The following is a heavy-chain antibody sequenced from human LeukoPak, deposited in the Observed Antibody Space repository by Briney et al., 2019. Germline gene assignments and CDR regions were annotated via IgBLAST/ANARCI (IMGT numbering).Heavy chain of an antibody. CDR3: ARDRDDGGFEY. V-gene: IGHV3-7*01. CDR1: GSIFSNYW. J-gene: IGHJ4*02. CDR2: IKEDGSVK. Sequence: GGSLRLSCAAFGSIFSNYWMSWVRQAPEKGLEWVANIKEDGSVKQYVDSMKGRFTISRDNAKNSLYLQMNGLRAEDTAVYYCARDRDDGGFEYWGQGTLVTVSS. D-gene: IGHD4-23*01.